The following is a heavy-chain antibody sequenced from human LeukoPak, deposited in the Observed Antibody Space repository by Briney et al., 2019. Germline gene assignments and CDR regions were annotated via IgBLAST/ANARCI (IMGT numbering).Heavy chain of an antibody. CDR2: INPNSGGT. V-gene: IGHV1-2*02. CDR3: ARSPMIVVVIPWRRFDP. CDR1: GYTFTGYY. D-gene: IGHD3-22*01. Sequence: ASVKVSCKASGYTFTGYYMHWVRQAPGQGLEWMGWINPNSGGTNYAQKFQGRVTMTRDTSISTAYMELSRLRSDDTAVYYCARSPMIVVVIPWRRFDPWGQGTLVTVSS. J-gene: IGHJ5*02.